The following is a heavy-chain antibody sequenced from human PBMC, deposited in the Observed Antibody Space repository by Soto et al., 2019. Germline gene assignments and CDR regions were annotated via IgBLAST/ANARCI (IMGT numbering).Heavy chain of an antibody. Sequence: GGSLRLSCAASGFTFSSYAMSWVRQAPGKGLEWVSAISGSGGSTYYADSVKGRFTISRDNSKNTLYLQMNSLRAEDTAVYYCAKYRIVVVPAATPDYWAREPWSPSPQ. CDR2: ISGSGGST. CDR3: AKYRIVVVPAATPDY. CDR1: GFTFSSYA. J-gene: IGHJ4*02. V-gene: IGHV3-23*01. D-gene: IGHD2-2*01.